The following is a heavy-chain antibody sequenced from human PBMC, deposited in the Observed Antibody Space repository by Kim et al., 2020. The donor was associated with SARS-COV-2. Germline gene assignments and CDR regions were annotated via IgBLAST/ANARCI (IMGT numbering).Heavy chain of an antibody. CDR2: ISSSGSTI. Sequence: GGSLRLSCAASGFTFSSYEMNWVRQAPGKGLEWVSYISSSGSTIYYADSVKGRFTISRDNTKNSLYLQMNSLRAEDTAVYYCARVSGILWFGEFDYWGQGTLVTVSS. CDR3: ARVSGILWFGEFDY. D-gene: IGHD3-10*01. V-gene: IGHV3-48*03. CDR1: GFTFSSYE. J-gene: IGHJ4*02.